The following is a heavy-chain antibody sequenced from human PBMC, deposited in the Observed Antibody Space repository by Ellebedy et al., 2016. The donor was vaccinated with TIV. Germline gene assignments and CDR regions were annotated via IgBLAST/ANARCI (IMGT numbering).Heavy chain of an antibody. CDR2: ISSSSSYI. J-gene: IGHJ6*02. CDR3: ARASPDYPSGYSGSSWRGDFYGMDV. CDR1: GFTFSSYS. Sequence: GESLKISCAASGFTFSSYSMNWVRQAPGKGLEWVSSISSSSSYIYYADSVKGRFTISRDNAKNSLYLQMNSLRAEDTAVYYCARASPDYPSGYSGSSWRGDFYGMDVWGQGTTVTVSS. V-gene: IGHV3-21*01. D-gene: IGHD1-26*01.